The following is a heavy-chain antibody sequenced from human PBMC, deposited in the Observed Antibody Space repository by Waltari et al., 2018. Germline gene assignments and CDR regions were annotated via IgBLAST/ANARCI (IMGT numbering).Heavy chain of an antibody. CDR2: IKSKTDGGTT. Sequence: EVQLVESGGGLVKPGGSLRLSCAASGFTFSNAWMSWVRQAPGKGREWVGRIKSKTDGGTTDSAAPVKGRFTISRDDSKNTLYLQMNSLKTEDTAVYYCLRPSGGAFDIWGQGTMVTVSS. D-gene: IGHD3-10*01. J-gene: IGHJ3*02. CDR3: LRPSGGAFDI. V-gene: IGHV3-15*01. CDR1: GFTFSNAW.